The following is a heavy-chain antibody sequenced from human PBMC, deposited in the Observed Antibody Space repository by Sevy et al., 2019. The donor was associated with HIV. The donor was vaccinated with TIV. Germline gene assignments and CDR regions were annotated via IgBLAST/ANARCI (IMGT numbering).Heavy chain of an antibody. J-gene: IGHJ6*02. Sequence: SETLSLTCAVSGGSISNSNWWSWVRQAPGKGLEWIGEIHHSGSTNYNPSLKSRVTIAGDKSKNQFSLKLRSVTAADTAVDYGAREGTASGAGTGGMDVWGQRTTVTDSS. D-gene: IGHD6-19*01. CDR1: GGSISNSNW. CDR2: IHHSGST. CDR3: AREGTASGAGTGGMDV. V-gene: IGHV4-4*02.